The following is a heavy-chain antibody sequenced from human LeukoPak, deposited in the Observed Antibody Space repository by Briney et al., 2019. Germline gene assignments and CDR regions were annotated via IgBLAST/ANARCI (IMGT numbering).Heavy chain of an antibody. CDR3: ASIGPVIYSSSWYLDY. D-gene: IGHD6-13*01. CDR1: GYSFTSYW. Sequence: GESLKISCRGSGYSFTSYWIGWVRQMPGKGLEWMGIIYPGDSDTRYSPSFQGQFTISADNSISTAYLQWSSVKASDTAMYYCASIGPVIYSSSWYLDYWGQGTLVTISS. J-gene: IGHJ4*02. CDR2: IYPGDSDT. V-gene: IGHV5-51*01.